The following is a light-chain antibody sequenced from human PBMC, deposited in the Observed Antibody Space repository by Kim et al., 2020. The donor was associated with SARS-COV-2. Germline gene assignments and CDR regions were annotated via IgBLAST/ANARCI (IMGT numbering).Light chain of an antibody. Sequence: LSPGERATLSCRANQRISSNVLACYQNRPRPSPRLLIHDASNRATGIPDRFSGSGSGTDFTLTISRLEPEDVAGYYCHQYIRSPYSFGQGTKLEI. CDR2: DAS. CDR3: HQYIRSPYS. CDR1: QRISSNV. V-gene: IGKV3-20*01. J-gene: IGKJ2*03.